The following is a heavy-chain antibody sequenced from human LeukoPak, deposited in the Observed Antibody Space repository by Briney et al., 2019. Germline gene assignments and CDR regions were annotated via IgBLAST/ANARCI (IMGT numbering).Heavy chain of an antibody. Sequence: GESLKISCKGSGYSFTNYWIGWVRQMPGKGLEWMGIIYPDDSDTRNSPSFQGQVTISADKSICTAYLQWSSLKASDTAMYYCARRSKSYSSGWYDAFDMWGQGTMVTVSS. CDR3: ARRSKSYSSGWYDAFDM. CDR2: IYPDDSDT. V-gene: IGHV5-51*01. D-gene: IGHD6-19*01. CDR1: GYSFTNYW. J-gene: IGHJ3*02.